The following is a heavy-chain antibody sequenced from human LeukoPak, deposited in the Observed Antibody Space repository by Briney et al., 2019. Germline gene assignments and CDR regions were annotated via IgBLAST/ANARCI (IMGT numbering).Heavy chain of an antibody. Sequence: PSETLSLTCTVSGGSISSYYWSWIRQPPGKGLEWIGYIYYSGSTNYNPSLKSRVTISVDTSKNQFSLRLSSVTAADTAVYYCARAGRGYCSGGSCPNWFDPWGQGTLVTVSS. CDR2: IYYSGST. D-gene: IGHD2-15*01. J-gene: IGHJ5*02. CDR3: ARAGRGYCSGGSCPNWFDP. V-gene: IGHV4-59*08. CDR1: GGSISSYY.